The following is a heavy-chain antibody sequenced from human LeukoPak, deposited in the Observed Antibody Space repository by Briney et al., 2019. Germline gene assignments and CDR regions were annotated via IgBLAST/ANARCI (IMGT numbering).Heavy chain of an antibody. CDR1: GFTFSSYA. Sequence: PGRSLRLSCAASGFTFSSYAMHWVRQAPGKRLEWVAVISYDGSNKYYADSVKGRFTISRDNSKNTLYPQMNSLRAEDTAVYYCARGGGPTDAFDIWGQGTMVTVSS. V-gene: IGHV3-30-3*01. CDR2: ISYDGSNK. D-gene: IGHD6-25*01. CDR3: ARGGGPTDAFDI. J-gene: IGHJ3*02.